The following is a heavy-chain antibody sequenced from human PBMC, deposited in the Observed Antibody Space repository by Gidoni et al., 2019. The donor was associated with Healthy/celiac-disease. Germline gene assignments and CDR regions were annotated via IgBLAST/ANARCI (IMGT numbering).Heavy chain of an antibody. CDR2: IIPIFGTA. CDR1: GATFSSYA. V-gene: IGHV1-69*01. J-gene: IGHJ4*02. Sequence: QVQLVQSGAEVKKPGSSVKVSCKASGATFSSYAISWVRQAPGQGLEWMGGIIPIFGTANYAQKFQGRVTITADESTSTAYMELSSLRSEDTAVYYCASETPAYCGGDCYSRYFDYWGQGTLVTVSS. D-gene: IGHD2-21*02. CDR3: ASETPAYCGGDCYSRYFDY.